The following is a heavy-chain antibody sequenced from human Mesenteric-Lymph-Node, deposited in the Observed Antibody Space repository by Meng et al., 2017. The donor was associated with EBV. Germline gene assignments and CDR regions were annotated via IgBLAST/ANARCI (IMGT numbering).Heavy chain of an antibody. D-gene: IGHD3-10*01. CDR3: TRDMGLGVGATSSF. Sequence: EVQLVESGGGLVKLGGARRLSCAASGFNFNYYSMSWVRQAPGKGLEWVSYISSSTYIYYGDSVKGRFTISRDNAKNSLYLQLNNLRADDTAVYYCTRDMGLGVGATSSFWGQGTMVTVSS. V-gene: IGHV3-21*01. J-gene: IGHJ4*02. CDR2: ISSSTYI. CDR1: GFNFNYYS.